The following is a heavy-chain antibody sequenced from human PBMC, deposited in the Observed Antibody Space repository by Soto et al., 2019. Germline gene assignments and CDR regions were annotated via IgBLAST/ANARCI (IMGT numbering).Heavy chain of an antibody. D-gene: IGHD5-12*01. Sequence: QVQLVESGGGVVQPGRSLRLSCAASGFTFSSYAMHWVRQAPGKGLEWVAVISYDGSNKYYADSVKGRFTISRDNSKNTLYLQMNSLRAEDTAVYYCARCRDGYNWGGTVDYWGQGTLVTVSS. CDR3: ARCRDGYNWGGTVDY. CDR1: GFTFSSYA. V-gene: IGHV3-30-3*01. J-gene: IGHJ4*02. CDR2: ISYDGSNK.